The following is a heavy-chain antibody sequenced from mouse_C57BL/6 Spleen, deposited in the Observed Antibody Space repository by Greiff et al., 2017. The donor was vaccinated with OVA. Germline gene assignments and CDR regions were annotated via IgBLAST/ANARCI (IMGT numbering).Heavy chain of an antibody. CDR2: IHPNSGST. CDR1: GYTFTSYW. CDR3: ARSGDGYWLAY. V-gene: IGHV1-64*01. Sequence: VQLQQPGAELVKPGASVKLSCKASGYTFTSYWMHWVKQRPRQGLEWIGMIHPNSGSTNYNEKFKSKATLTVDKSSSTAYMQLSSLTSEDSAVYYCARSGDGYWLAYWGQGTLVTVSA. D-gene: IGHD2-3*01. J-gene: IGHJ3*01.